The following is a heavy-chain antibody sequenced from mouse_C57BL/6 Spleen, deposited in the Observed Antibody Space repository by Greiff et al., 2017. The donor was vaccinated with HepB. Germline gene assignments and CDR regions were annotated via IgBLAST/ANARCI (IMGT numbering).Heavy chain of an antibody. CDR1: GYTFTSYW. D-gene: IGHD2-5*01. J-gene: IGHJ3*01. CDR2: IHPNSGST. CDR3: ARSGYSNYGFAY. Sequence: QVQLQQPGAELVKPGASVKLSCKASGYTFTSYWMHWVKQRPVQGLEWIGMIHPNSGSTNYNEKFKSKATLTVDKSSSTAYMQLSSLTSEDSAVYYCARSGYSNYGFAYWGQGTLVTVSA. V-gene: IGHV1-64*01.